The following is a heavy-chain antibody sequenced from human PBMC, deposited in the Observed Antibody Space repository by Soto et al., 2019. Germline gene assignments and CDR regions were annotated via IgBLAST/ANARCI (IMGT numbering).Heavy chain of an antibody. J-gene: IGHJ6*03. CDR3: ARGPDTAMVDYYYYYMDV. CDR1: GFTVSSNY. D-gene: IGHD5-18*01. V-gene: IGHV3-66*01. Sequence: EVQLVESGGGLVQPGGSLRLSCAASGFTVSSNYMSWVRQAPGKGLEWVSVIYSGGSTYYADSVKGRFTISRDNSKNTLYLQMNSLRAEDTAVYYCARGPDTAMVDYYYYYMDVWGKGTTVTVSS. CDR2: IYSGGST.